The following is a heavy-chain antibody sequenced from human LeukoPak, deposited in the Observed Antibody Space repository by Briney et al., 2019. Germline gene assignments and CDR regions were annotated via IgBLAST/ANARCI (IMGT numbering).Heavy chain of an antibody. V-gene: IGHV4-34*01. CDR2: INHSGST. Sequence: SETLSLTCTVSGGSISSYYWSWIRQPPGKGLEWIGEINHSGSTNYNPSLKSRVTISVDTSKNQFSLKLSSVTAADTAVYYCARFLLEYSSSWHDYWGQGTLVTVSS. J-gene: IGHJ4*02. D-gene: IGHD6-13*01. CDR3: ARFLLEYSSSWHDY. CDR1: GGSISSYY.